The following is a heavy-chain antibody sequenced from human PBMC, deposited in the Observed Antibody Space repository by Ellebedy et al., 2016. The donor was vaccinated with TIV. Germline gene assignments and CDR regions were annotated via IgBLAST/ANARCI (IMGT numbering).Heavy chain of an antibody. D-gene: IGHD2-15*01. J-gene: IGHJ5*02. CDR3: AREHGSGWFDP. CDR1: GFTFSSYA. V-gene: IGHV3-23*01. CDR2: LSGSGGST. Sequence: GESLKISCAASGFTFSSYAMCWVRQAPGKGLEWVSALSGSGGSTYYADSVKGRFTISRDNSKNTLYLQMNSLRAEDTAVYYCAREHGSGWFDPWGQGTLVNVSS.